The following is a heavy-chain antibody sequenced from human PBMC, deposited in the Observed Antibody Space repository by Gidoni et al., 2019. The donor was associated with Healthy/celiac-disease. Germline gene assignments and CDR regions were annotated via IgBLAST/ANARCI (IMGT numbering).Heavy chain of an antibody. D-gene: IGHD5-18*01. V-gene: IGHV3-23*01. Sequence: EVQLLESGGGLVQPGGSLRLSCAASGFTLSSYAMSWVRQAPGKGLEWVSAISGSGGSTYYADSVKGRFTISRDNSKNTLYLQMNSLRAEDTAVYYCAKDQGYSYGCFDYWGQGTLVTVSS. CDR1: GFTLSSYA. CDR3: AKDQGYSYGCFDY. J-gene: IGHJ4*02. CDR2: ISGSGGST.